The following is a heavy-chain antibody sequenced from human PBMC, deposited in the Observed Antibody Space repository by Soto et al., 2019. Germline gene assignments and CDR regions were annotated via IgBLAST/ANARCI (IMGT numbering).Heavy chain of an antibody. D-gene: IGHD2-2*02. J-gene: IGHJ4*02. CDR1: GFTVSHNY. V-gene: IGHV3-53*02. CDR3: ATYTGLDY. Sequence: EVQLVETGGGLIQPGGSLRLSCAASGFTVSHNYMSWVRQAPGKGLEWVSLIYSGGSTFYADSVKGRFTISRDKSKNTLFLQMNSLRAVDTAVYFCATYTGLDYWGQGTLVTVSS. CDR2: IYSGGST.